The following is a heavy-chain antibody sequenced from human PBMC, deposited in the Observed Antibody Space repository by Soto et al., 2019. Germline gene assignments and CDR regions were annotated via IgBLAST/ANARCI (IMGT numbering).Heavy chain of an antibody. J-gene: IGHJ4*02. CDR1: GFTFNNYA. V-gene: IGHV3-23*01. CDR2: ISGSGGST. D-gene: IGHD3-10*01. Sequence: PGGSLRLSCAASGFTFNNYALSWVRQAPGKGLEWVSAISGSGGSTYSADSVKGRFTISRDNSKNTLYLQMNSLRAEDTAVYYCARFYGSGTNEIFDYWGQGALVTVSS. CDR3: ARFYGSGTNEIFDY.